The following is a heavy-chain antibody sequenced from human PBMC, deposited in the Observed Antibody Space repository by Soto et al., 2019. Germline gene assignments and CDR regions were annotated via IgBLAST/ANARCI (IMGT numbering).Heavy chain of an antibody. V-gene: IGHV1-69*13. CDR3: ARDVYYYDSSGYPGYFDY. Sequence: GTSVKVSCKASGGTFSSYAISWVRQAPGQGLEWMGGIIPIFGTANYAQKFQGRVTITADESTSTAYMELSSLRSEDTAVYYCARDVYYYDSSGYPGYFDYWGQGTLVTVSS. CDR2: IIPIFGTA. D-gene: IGHD3-22*01. CDR1: GGTFSSYA. J-gene: IGHJ4*02.